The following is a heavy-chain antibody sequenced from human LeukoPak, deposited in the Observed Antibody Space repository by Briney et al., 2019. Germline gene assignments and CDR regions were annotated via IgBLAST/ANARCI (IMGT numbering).Heavy chain of an antibody. V-gene: IGHV3-30-3*01. CDR1: GFTFSSYA. CDR2: ISYDGSNK. CDR3: AKDRLWFGELTGYYYYGMDV. J-gene: IGHJ6*02. Sequence: PGGSLRLSCAASGFTFSSYAMHWVRQAPGKGLEWVAVISYDGSNKYYADSVKGRFTISRDNSKNTLYLQMNSLRAEDTAVYYCAKDRLWFGELTGYYYYGMDVWGQGTTVTVSS. D-gene: IGHD3-10*01.